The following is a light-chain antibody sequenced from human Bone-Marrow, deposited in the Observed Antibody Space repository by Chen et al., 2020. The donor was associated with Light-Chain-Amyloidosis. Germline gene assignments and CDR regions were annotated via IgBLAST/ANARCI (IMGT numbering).Light chain of an antibody. CDR3: QMWDAKTDRWV. J-gene: IGLJ3*02. CDR2: SDS. Sequence: SYVLTQPPSVSVAPGKTAKITCEETNIGSRSVHWYQQRPGQAPVLLIYSDSERPSGSPERSAGSNAGNTASLSISGVEAEDEADYYCQMWDAKTDRWVFGGGTKLTVL. V-gene: IGLV3-21*04. CDR1: NIGSRS.